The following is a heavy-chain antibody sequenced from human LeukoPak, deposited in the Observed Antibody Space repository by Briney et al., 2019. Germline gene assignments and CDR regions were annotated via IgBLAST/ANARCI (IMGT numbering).Heavy chain of an antibody. CDR2: IYTSGIT. CDR1: GGSISSYY. D-gene: IGHD3-22*01. J-gene: IGHJ4*02. CDR3: AREYYYDSSGYPH. Sequence: SETLSLTCTVSGGSISSYYWGWIRQPAGKGLEWIGRIYTSGITNYNPSLKSRVTMSVDTSKNQFSLKLSSVTAADTAVYYCAREYYYDSSGYPHWGQGTLVTVSS. V-gene: IGHV4-4*07.